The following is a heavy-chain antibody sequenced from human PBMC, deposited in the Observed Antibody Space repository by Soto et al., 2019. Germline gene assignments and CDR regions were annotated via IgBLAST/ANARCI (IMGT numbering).Heavy chain of an antibody. V-gene: IGHV1-46*01. J-gene: IGHJ5*02. CDR1: GYTFTSCY. D-gene: IGHD6-6*01. CDR2: INPSGGST. Sequence: WASVKVSCKASGYTFTSCYMHWVRQAPGQGLEWMGIINPSGGSTSYAQKFQGRVTMTRDTSTSTVYMELSSLRSEDTAVYYCARRSSPGGFDPWGQGTLVTVSS. CDR3: ARRSSPGGFDP.